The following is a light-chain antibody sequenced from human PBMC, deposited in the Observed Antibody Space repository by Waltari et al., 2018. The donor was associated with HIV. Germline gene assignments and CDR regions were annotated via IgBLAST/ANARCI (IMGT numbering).Light chain of an antibody. CDR2: KGS. CDR1: KSISSW. J-gene: IGKJ1*01. CDR3: QQYNSYSWT. V-gene: IGKV1-5*03. Sequence: DIQMTQSPSTLSASVGDRVTITCRASKSISSWLAWYQQKPGKAPKLLIYKGSSLESGVPSRFSGSGSGTEFTLTISSLQPDDFATYYCQQYNSYSWTFGQGTKVEIK.